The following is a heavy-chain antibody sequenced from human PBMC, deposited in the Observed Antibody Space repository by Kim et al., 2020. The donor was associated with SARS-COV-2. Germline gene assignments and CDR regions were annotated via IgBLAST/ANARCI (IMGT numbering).Heavy chain of an antibody. CDR2: INTNTGNP. CDR3: TIFGVVGHFDY. D-gene: IGHD3-3*01. V-gene: IGHV7-4-1*02. J-gene: IGHJ4*02. Sequence: ASVKVSCKASGYTFTSYAMNWVRQAPGQGLEWMGWINTNTGNPTYAQGFTGRFVFSLDTSVSTAYLQISSLKAEDTAVYYCTIFGVVGHFDYWGQGTLVTVSS. CDR1: GYTFTSYA.